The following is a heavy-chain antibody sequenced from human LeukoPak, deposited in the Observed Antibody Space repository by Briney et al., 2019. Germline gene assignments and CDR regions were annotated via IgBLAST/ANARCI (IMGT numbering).Heavy chain of an antibody. Sequence: GGSLRLSCAASGFTFSSYWMSWVRQAPGKGLEWVANIKQDGSEKYYVDSVKGRFTIYRDNAKNSLYLQMNSLRAEDTAVYYCAELGITMIGGVWGKGTTVTISS. CDR1: GFTFSSYW. CDR3: AELGITMIGGV. J-gene: IGHJ6*04. V-gene: IGHV3-7*01. D-gene: IGHD3-10*02. CDR2: IKQDGSEK.